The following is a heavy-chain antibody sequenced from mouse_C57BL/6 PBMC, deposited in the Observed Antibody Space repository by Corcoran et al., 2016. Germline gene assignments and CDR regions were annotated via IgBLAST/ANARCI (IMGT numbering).Heavy chain of an antibody. J-gene: IGHJ4*01. D-gene: IGHD1-1*01. V-gene: IGHV1-62-2*01. CDR2: FYPGSGRI. Sequence: QVQLQQSGAELVKPGASGKLSCKASCYTFTEYTIHWVEQRSGQGLEWIGWFYPGSGRIKYNEKFKDKDTLTADKSSSTVYMELSRLTSEDSAVYFCAGHVITTVVATDYAMDYWGQGTSVTVSS. CDR1: CYTFTEYT. CDR3: AGHVITTVVATDYAMDY.